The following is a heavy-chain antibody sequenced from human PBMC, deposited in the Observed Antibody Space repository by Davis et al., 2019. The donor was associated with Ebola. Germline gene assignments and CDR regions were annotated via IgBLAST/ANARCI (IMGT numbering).Heavy chain of an antibody. CDR3: ARGSRADYYGSGSYSLFRRNWFDP. Sequence: PSETLSLTCAVYGGSFSGYYWSWIRQPPGKGLEWIGEINHSGSTNYNPSLKSRVTISVDTSKNQFSLKLSSVTAADTAVYYCARGSRADYYGSGSYSLFRRNWFDPWGQGTLVTVSS. CDR1: GGSFSGYY. CDR2: INHSGST. V-gene: IGHV4-34*01. J-gene: IGHJ5*02. D-gene: IGHD3-10*01.